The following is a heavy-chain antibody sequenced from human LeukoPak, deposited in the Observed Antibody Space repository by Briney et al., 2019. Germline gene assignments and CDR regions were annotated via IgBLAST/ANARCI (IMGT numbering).Heavy chain of an antibody. CDR1: GFTFSSYE. J-gene: IGHJ5*02. CDR2: ISSSGSTI. CDR3: ARDRSITIFGVVEYNWFDP. Sequence: GGSLRLSCAASGFTFSSYEMNWVRQAPGKGLEWVSYISSSGSTIYYADSVKGRFTISRDNAKNSLYLQMSSLRAEDTAVYYCARDRSITIFGVVEYNWFDPWGQGTLVTVSS. D-gene: IGHD3-3*01. V-gene: IGHV3-48*03.